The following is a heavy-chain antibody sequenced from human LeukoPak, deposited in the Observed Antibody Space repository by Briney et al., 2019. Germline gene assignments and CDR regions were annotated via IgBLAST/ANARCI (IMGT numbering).Heavy chain of an antibody. CDR3: ARVESRIQLWLPDY. Sequence: TSETLSLTCAVYGGSFSGYYWSWIRQPPGKGLEWIGEINHSGSTNYNPSLKSRVTISVDTSKNQFSLKLSSVTAADTAVYYCARVESRIQLWLPDYWGQGTLVTISS. CDR2: INHSGST. V-gene: IGHV4-34*01. CDR1: GGSFSGYY. D-gene: IGHD5-18*01. J-gene: IGHJ4*02.